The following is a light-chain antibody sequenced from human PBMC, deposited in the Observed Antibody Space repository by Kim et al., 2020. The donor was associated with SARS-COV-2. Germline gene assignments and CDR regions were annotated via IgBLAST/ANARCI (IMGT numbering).Light chain of an antibody. J-gene: IGLJ3*02. Sequence: NFMLTQPPSVSESPGKTVTISCTRNSDRFATNYVQWYQQRPGSSPTTLIYEDNQRPSGVPDRFSGSIDSSSNSASLTISGLKAEDEAIYYCQSYDDNNQVFGGGTQLTVL. CDR3: QSYDDNNQV. CDR2: EDN. CDR1: SDRFATNY. V-gene: IGLV6-57*01.